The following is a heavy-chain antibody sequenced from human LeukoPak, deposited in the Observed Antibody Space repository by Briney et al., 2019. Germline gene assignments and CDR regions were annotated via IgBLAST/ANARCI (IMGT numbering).Heavy chain of an antibody. V-gene: IGHV3-9*01. CDR2: ISWNSGSI. J-gene: IGHJ4*02. CDR1: GFTFDDYA. Sequence: GGSLRLSCAASGFTFDDYAMHWVRQAPGKGLEWVSGISWNSGSIGYADSVKGRFTISRDNAKNSLYLQMNSLRAEDTAVYYCARAAAGPFAKDDYWGQGTLVTVSS. D-gene: IGHD6-13*01. CDR3: ARAAAGPFAKDDY.